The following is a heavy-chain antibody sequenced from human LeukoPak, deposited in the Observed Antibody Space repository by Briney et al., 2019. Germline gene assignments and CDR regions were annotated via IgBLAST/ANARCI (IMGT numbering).Heavy chain of an antibody. D-gene: IGHD4-11*01. CDR1: GYTFTGYY. J-gene: IGHJ6*02. V-gene: IGHV1-18*04. Sequence: ASVKVSCKASGYTFTGYYMHWVRQAPGQGLEWMGWISAYNGNTNYAQKLQGRVTMTTDTSTSTAYMELRSLRSDDTAVYYCAREGGVRGTVTPTYYYYGMDVWGQGTTVTVSS. CDR3: AREGGVRGTVTPTYYYYGMDV. CDR2: ISAYNGNT.